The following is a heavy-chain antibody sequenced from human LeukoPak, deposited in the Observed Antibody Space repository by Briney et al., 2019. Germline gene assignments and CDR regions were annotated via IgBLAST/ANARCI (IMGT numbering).Heavy chain of an antibody. J-gene: IGHJ6*03. CDR2: IHYSGST. CDR3: ARHISSWTPAGYYYYMDV. CDR1: GGSISSYY. V-gene: IGHV4-59*08. D-gene: IGHD6-13*01. Sequence: SETLSLTCTVSGGSISSYYWSWIRQPPGKGLEWIGYIHYSGSTNYNPPLKSRVTISGDTSKNQFSLRLSSVTAADTAVYYYARHISSWTPAGYYYYMDVWGKGTTVTVSS.